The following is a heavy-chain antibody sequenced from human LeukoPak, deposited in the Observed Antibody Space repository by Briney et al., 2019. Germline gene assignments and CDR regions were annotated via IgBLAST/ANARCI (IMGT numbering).Heavy chain of an antibody. Sequence: PAGSLRFSCAASGFTFSTSSMNLVRQAPGKRQWLVSSIISDSSYIYYADSVKSRFTISRDNAKNALYLQMNSLRTEDTAVYYCARVTTVESFDYWGQGTLVTVSS. CDR2: IISDSSYI. CDR1: GFTFSTSS. CDR3: ARVTTVESFDY. V-gene: IGHV3-21*06. D-gene: IGHD4-23*01. J-gene: IGHJ4*02.